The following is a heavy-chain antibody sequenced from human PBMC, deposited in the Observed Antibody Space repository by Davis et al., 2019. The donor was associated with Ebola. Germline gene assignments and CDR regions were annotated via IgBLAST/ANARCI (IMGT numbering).Heavy chain of an antibody. CDR2: INSDGSHT. CDR1: GFSFSNHW. J-gene: IGHJ4*02. CDR3: ARAEDTAMPSDS. V-gene: IGHV3-74*01. Sequence: GESLKISCAASGFSFSNHWMLWVRQAPGKGLVWVSRINSDGSHTHHADYVKGRFTISRDNGKNTQYLQMNSLRAEDTAVYYCARAEDTAMPSDSWGQGTLVTVSA. D-gene: IGHD5-18*01.